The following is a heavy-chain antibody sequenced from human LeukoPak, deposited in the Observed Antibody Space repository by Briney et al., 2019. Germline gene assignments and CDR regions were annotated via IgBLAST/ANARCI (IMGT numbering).Heavy chain of an antibody. D-gene: IGHD3-16*01. Sequence: GASVKVSCKASGGTFSSYAISWVRQAPGQGLEWMGGIIPIFGTANYAQKFQGRVTITADESTSAAYMELSSLRSEDTAVYYCARDQGGLLDVLDYWGQGTLVTVSS. V-gene: IGHV1-69*01. CDR1: GGTFSSYA. CDR2: IIPIFGTA. CDR3: ARDQGGLLDVLDY. J-gene: IGHJ4*02.